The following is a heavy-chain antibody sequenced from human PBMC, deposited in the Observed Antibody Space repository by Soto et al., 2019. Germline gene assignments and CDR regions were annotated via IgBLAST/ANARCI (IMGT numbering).Heavy chain of an antibody. CDR1: GFTFSNYG. CDR3: AREDLSKQLGPYGY. V-gene: IGHV3-33*01. D-gene: IGHD6-6*01. CDR2: VWLDGSNK. Sequence: GGSLRLSCAASGFTFSNYGMHWVRQAPGKGLEWVAFVWLDGSNKYYADSVRDRFTISRVNSKNTLYLQMNSLRAEDTAVYHCAREDLSKQLGPYGYWGQGTLVTVSS. J-gene: IGHJ4*02.